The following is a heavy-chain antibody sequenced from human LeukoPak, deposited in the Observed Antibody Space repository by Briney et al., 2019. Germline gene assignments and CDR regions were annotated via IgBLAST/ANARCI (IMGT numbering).Heavy chain of an antibody. CDR1: GGSISSYY. D-gene: IGHD6-6*01. CDR2: IYYSGST. Sequence: TSETLSLTCTVSGGSISSYYWSWIRQLPGKGLEWIGYIYYSGSTNYNPSLKSRVTISVDTSKNQFSLKLSSVTAADTAVYYCARDRASIAASRGFDPWGQGTLVTVSS. V-gene: IGHV4-59*01. CDR3: ARDRASIAASRGFDP. J-gene: IGHJ5*02.